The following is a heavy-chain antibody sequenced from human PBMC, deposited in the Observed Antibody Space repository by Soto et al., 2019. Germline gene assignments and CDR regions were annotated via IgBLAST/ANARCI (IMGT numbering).Heavy chain of an antibody. CDR1: GFTFSSYA. CDR2: ISYDGSNK. V-gene: IGHV3-30-3*01. J-gene: IGHJ6*02. D-gene: IGHD3-3*01. CDR3: AKSPRPVVGVVTLLMDV. Sequence: GGSLRLSCAASGFTFSSYAMHWVRQAPGKGLEWVAVISYDGSNKYYADSVKGRFTISRDNSKNTLYLQMNSLRAEDTAVYYCAKSPRPVVGVVTLLMDVWGQGTTVTVSS.